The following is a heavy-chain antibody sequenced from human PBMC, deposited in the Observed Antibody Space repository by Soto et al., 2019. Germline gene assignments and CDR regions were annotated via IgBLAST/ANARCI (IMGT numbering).Heavy chain of an antibody. CDR3: ARERNPDTAVSGLFDY. D-gene: IGHD6-19*01. CDR2: INAGNGNT. CDR1: GYTFTTYA. Sequence: QVQLVQSGAEVKTPGASVKVSCKASGYTFTTYAVHWVRQAPGQRLEWMGWINAGNGNTKYSQKFQGRVTIIRDTSASTAYMELSSLKSEDMAVYYCARERNPDTAVSGLFDYWGQGTLVTVSS. J-gene: IGHJ4*02. V-gene: IGHV1-3*01.